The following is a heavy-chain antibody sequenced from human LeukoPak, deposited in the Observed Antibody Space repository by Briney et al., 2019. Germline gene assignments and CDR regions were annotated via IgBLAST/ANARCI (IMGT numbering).Heavy chain of an antibody. Sequence: SVKVSCKASGYTFTSYAMHWVRQAPGQRLEWMGWINAGNGNTKYSQKFQGRVTITRDTSASTAYMELSSLRSEDTAVYYCARERRGGSWAFDYWGQGTLVTVSS. D-gene: IGHD6-13*01. CDR2: INAGNGNT. CDR1: GYTFTSYA. CDR3: ARERRGGSWAFDY. J-gene: IGHJ4*02. V-gene: IGHV1-3*01.